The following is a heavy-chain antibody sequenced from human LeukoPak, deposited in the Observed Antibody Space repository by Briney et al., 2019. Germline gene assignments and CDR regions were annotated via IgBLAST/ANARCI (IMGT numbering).Heavy chain of an antibody. V-gene: IGHV1-2*02. J-gene: IGHJ4*02. D-gene: IGHD4-23*01. Sequence: ASVKVSCKASGYTFTDYYIHWVRQAPGQGLEWMGWINPKSGDTNYEQKFQGRVTITRDTSVSTAYMELSGLRSDDTAMYYCARVYYGGKTPSPGGHWGQGTLVTVSS. CDR1: GYTFTDYY. CDR2: INPKSGDT. CDR3: ARVYYGGKTPSPGGH.